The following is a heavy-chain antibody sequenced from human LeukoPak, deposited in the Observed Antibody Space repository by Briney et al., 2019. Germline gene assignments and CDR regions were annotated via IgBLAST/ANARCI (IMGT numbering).Heavy chain of an antibody. D-gene: IGHD2-15*01. J-gene: IGHJ3*02. CDR3: ARDWVVVADDAFDI. V-gene: IGHV3-7*01. CDR2: IKQDGSEK. Sequence: PGGSLRLSCAASGFTFSSYWMSWVRQAPGKGLEWVANIKQDGSEKYYVDSVKGRFTISRDNAKNSLYLQMNSLRAEDTAVYYCARDWVVVADDAFDIWGQGTMVTVSS. CDR1: GFTFSSYW.